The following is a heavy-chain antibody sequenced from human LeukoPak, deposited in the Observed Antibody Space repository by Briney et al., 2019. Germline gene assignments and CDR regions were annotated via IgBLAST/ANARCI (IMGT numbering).Heavy chain of an antibody. CDR2: IYYSGST. CDR1: GGSISSYY. CDR3: AREDIVVVVAAALFM. V-gene: IGHV4-59*01. J-gene: IGHJ4*02. Sequence: SSETLSLTCTVSGGSISSYYWSWIRQPPGKGLEWIGYIYYSGSTNYNPSLKSRVTISVDTSKNQFSLKLSSVTAADTAVYYCAREDIVVVVAAALFMWGQGTLVTVSS. D-gene: IGHD2-15*01.